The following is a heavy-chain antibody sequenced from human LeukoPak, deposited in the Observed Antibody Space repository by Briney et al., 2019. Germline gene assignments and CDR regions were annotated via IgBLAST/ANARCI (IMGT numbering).Heavy chain of an antibody. Sequence: PSETLSLTCTVSGGSISSGTYYWGWIRQPPGKGLEWIGSIYYSGSTYYNPSLKSRVTISVDTSKNQFSLKLSSVTAADTAVYYCARDRRRDPPTLDAFDIWGQGTMVTVSS. D-gene: IGHD1-14*01. CDR3: ARDRRRDPPTLDAFDI. CDR2: IYYSGST. V-gene: IGHV4-39*02. J-gene: IGHJ3*02. CDR1: GGSISSGTYY.